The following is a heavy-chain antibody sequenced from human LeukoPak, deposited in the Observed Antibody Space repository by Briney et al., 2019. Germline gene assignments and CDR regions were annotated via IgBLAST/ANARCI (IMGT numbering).Heavy chain of an antibody. CDR1: GCTFSSYA. V-gene: IGHV1-69*05. CDR3: ARVGTTGATADN. J-gene: IGHJ4*02. D-gene: IGHD1/OR15-1a*01. CDR2: IIPIFGTA. Sequence: VASVKVSCKASGCTFSSYAISWVRQAPGQGLEWMGGIIPIFGTANYAQKFQGRVTMTSDKSTSTVYMELKSLRSEDTAVYFCARVGTTGATADNWGQGPLVTVSS.